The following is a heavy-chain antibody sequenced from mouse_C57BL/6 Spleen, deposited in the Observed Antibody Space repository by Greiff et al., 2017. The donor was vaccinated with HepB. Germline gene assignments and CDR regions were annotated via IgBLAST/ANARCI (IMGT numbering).Heavy chain of an antibody. V-gene: IGHV7-3*01. CDR3: ARYYGSSDERYWYFDV. Sequence: EVKLMESGGGLVQPGGSLSLSCAASGFTFTDYYMSWVRQPPGKALEWLGFIRNKANGYTTEYSASVKGRFTISRDNSQSILYLQMNALRAEGSATYYCARYYGSSDERYWYFDVWGTGTTVTVSS. CDR2: IRNKANGYTT. D-gene: IGHD1-1*01. CDR1: GFTFTDYY. J-gene: IGHJ1*03.